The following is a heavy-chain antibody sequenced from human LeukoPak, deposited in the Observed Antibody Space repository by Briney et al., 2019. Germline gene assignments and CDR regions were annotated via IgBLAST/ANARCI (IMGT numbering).Heavy chain of an antibody. J-gene: IGHJ3*02. V-gene: IGHV4-59*01. D-gene: IGHD4-23*01. Sequence: SETLSLTCTVSGGSTRSYYWSWIRQPPGKGLEWIGNIRYSGSTNQNPSLKSRVTISVGTSKNQFSLKLNSVTAADTAVYYCARDGNSGAFDIWGQGTMVTVSS. CDR2: IRYSGST. CDR3: ARDGNSGAFDI. CDR1: GGSTRSYY.